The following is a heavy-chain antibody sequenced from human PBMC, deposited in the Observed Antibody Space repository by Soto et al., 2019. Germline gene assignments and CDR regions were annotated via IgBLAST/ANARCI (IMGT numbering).Heavy chain of an antibody. V-gene: IGHV3-23*01. J-gene: IGHJ4*02. D-gene: IGHD3-10*01. CDR2: ISGSGGST. CDR3: AKDGGRYMVRAREQIDY. CDR1: GFTFSSYA. Sequence: EVQLLESGGGLVQPGGSLRLSCAASGFTFSSYAMSWVRQAPGKGLEWVSAISGSGGSTYYADSVKGRFTISRDNSKNTLYLQMNSLRAEDTAVYYCAKDGGRYMVRAREQIDYWGQGTLVTVSS.